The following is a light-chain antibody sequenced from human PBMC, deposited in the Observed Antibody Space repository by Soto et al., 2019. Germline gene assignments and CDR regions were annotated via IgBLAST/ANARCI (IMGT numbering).Light chain of an antibody. CDR3: CSHAGDNTYV. V-gene: IGLV2-8*01. J-gene: IGLJ1*01. Sequence: QSVLTQPPSASGSPGQSVTISCTGTSSDVGGYNYVSWYQQHPGKAPKLMIYEVTKRPSGVPDRFSGSKSGNTASLTVSGLQAEDEADYFCCSHAGDNTYVFRTGTKLTVL. CDR2: EVT. CDR1: SSDVGGYNY.